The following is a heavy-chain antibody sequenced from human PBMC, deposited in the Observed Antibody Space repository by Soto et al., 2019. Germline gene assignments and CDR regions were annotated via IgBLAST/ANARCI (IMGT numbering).Heavy chain of an antibody. Sequence: GGSLRLSCAASGFTFSSYAMHWVRQAPGKGLEWVAVIWYDGSNEYYADSVKGRFTISRDNSRNTLYLQMNSLRAEDTAVYYCARDDYSNSLAHWGQGTPVTVSS. D-gene: IGHD4-4*01. CDR2: IWYDGSNE. CDR3: ARDDYSNSLAH. CDR1: GFTFSSYA. V-gene: IGHV3-33*08. J-gene: IGHJ4*02.